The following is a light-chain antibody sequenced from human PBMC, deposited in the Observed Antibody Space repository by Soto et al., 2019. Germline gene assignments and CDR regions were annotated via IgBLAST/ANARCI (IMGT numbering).Light chain of an antibody. CDR3: QQRSNWPPWT. V-gene: IGKV3-11*01. J-gene: IGKJ1*01. CDR1: QSVSSY. Sequence: EIVLTQSPATLYLSPGERATLSCRASQSVSSYLAWYQQTPGQAPRLLIYDASNRATGIPARFSGSGSGTDFTLTISSLEPEDLAVYYCQQRSNWPPWTFGQGTKVEIK. CDR2: DAS.